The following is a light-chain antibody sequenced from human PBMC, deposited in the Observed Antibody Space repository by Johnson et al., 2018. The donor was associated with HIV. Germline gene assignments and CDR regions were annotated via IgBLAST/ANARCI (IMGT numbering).Light chain of an antibody. Sequence: QSVLTQPPSVSAAPGQKVTISCSGSSSNIGNNYVSWYQQFPGTAPKLLIYENNKRPSGIPDRFSGSKSGTSATLGITGLQTGDEADYYCGTWDSSLSAFYAFGTGTKVTVL. J-gene: IGLJ1*01. CDR3: GTWDSSLSAFYA. CDR2: ENN. V-gene: IGLV1-51*02. CDR1: SSNIGNNY.